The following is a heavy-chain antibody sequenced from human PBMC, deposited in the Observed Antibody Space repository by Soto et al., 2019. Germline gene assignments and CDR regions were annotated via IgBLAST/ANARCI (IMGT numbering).Heavy chain of an antibody. Sequence: LRLSCAASGFTFSNYALNWVRHAPGKGLEWVSGISSGGGGTHYTDSVKGRFTISRDNSKNTVFLQMNSLRAEDTAVYFCTKGSHYDILTAYHAFDFWGPGTLVTVSS. J-gene: IGHJ4*02. V-gene: IGHV3-23*01. CDR1: GFTFSNYA. CDR3: TKGSHYDILTAYHAFDF. D-gene: IGHD3-9*01. CDR2: ISSGGGGT.